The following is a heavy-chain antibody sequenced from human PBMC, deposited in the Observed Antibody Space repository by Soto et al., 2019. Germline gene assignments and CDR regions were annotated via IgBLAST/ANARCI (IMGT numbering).Heavy chain of an antibody. V-gene: IGHV3-23*01. Sequence: VGSLRLSCAVSGFTFSSYAMSWVRQAPGKGLEWVSAISGSGGSTYYADSVKGRFTISRDNSKNTLYLQMNSLRAEDTAVYYCEKSIAAAGMYNWFDPWGQGTLVTVSS. CDR3: EKSIAAAGMYNWFDP. D-gene: IGHD6-13*01. CDR1: GFTFSSYA. CDR2: ISGSGGST. J-gene: IGHJ5*02.